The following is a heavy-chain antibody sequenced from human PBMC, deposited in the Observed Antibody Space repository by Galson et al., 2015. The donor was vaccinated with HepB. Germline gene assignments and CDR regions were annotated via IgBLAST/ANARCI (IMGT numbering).Heavy chain of an antibody. CDR3: ARGRYYDFWSGYFGFDP. Sequence: SVKVSCKASGYTFTRYAMHWVRQAPGQRLEWMGWINAGNGNTKYSQKFQGRVTITRDTSASTAYMELSSLRSEDTAVYYCARGRYYDFWSGYFGFDPWGQGTLVTVSS. D-gene: IGHD3-3*01. V-gene: IGHV1-3*01. CDR2: INAGNGNT. CDR1: GYTFTRYA. J-gene: IGHJ5*02.